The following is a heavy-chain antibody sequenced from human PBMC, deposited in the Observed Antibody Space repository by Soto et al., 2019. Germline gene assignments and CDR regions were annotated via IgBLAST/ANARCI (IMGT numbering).Heavy chain of an antibody. J-gene: IGHJ6*02. CDR2: IYHSGST. CDR1: GGSISSGNW. D-gene: IGHD2-2*03. Sequence: ASETLSLTCAVSGGSISSGNWWSWVRQPPGKGLEWIGEIYHSGSTNYNPSLKSRVTISVDKSKNQFSLKLSSVTAAYTAVYYCAREGVGIVVVPSGHRLYYYGMEVWGQGTTVTVSS. CDR3: AREGVGIVVVPSGHRLYYYGMEV. V-gene: IGHV4-4*02.